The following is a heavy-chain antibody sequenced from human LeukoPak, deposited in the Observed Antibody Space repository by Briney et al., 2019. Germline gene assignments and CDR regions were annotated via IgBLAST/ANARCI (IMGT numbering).Heavy chain of an antibody. CDR1: GFTFSDYY. J-gene: IGHJ4*02. CDR3: ARDLDVAGTSYFDY. V-gene: IGHV3-11*01. D-gene: IGHD6-19*01. Sequence: AGGSLRLSCAASGFTFSDYYMSWIRQAPGKGLEWVSYISSSGSTIYYADSVKGRFTISRDNAKNSLYLQMNSLRAEDTAVYYCARDLDVAGTSYFDYWGQGTLVTVSS. CDR2: ISSSGSTI.